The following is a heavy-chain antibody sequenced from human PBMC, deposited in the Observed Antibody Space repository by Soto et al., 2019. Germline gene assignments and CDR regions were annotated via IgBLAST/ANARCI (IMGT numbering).Heavy chain of an antibody. CDR3: ARGHPFDY. V-gene: IGHV4-59*12. J-gene: IGHJ4*02. CDR1: DGSIGSYY. CDR2: ISYSGST. Sequence: LSLTCTVSDGSIGSYYWSWIRQPPGKGLEWIAYISYSGSTNYNPSLKNRVTTSLNTSKSQLYLRLTSATAADTAVYFCARGHPFDYWGQGALVTVSS.